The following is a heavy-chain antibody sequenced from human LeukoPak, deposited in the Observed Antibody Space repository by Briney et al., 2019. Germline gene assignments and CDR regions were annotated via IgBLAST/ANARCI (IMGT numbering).Heavy chain of an antibody. Sequence: GGSLRLSCAASGLTFSTYAMSWVRLAPGKGLEWVSGISGSGGSTYYADSVKGRFTSSRDNSNNTLYVQMNSLRVEDTAVYYCAKSGGLSGSGRLAMDVWGQGTTVTVSS. CDR1: GLTFSTYA. V-gene: IGHV3-23*01. D-gene: IGHD3-10*01. J-gene: IGHJ6*02. CDR3: AKSGGLSGSGRLAMDV. CDR2: ISGSGGST.